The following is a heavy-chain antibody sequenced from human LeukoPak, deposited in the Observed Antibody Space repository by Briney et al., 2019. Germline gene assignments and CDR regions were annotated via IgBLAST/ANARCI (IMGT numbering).Heavy chain of an antibody. CDR1: GGSISSGSYY. D-gene: IGHD2-2*01. V-gene: IGHV4-61*02. Sequence: PSQTLSLTCTVSGGSISSGSYYWSWIRQPAGKGLEWIGRIYTSGSTNYNPSHKSRVTISVDTSKNQFSLKLSSVTAADTAVYYCARDGCSSTSCYFGFSFGYYYYFTDVWGKGTTVTVSS. J-gene: IGHJ6*03. CDR2: IYTSGST. CDR3: ARDGCSSTSCYFGFSFGYYYYFTDV.